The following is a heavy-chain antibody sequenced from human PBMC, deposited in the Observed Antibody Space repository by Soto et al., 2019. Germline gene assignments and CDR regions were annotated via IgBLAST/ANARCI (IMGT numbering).Heavy chain of an antibody. J-gene: IGHJ3*02. V-gene: IGHV1-69*01. D-gene: IGHD3-22*01. CDR1: GGTFSSYA. Sequence: QVQLVQSGAEVKKPGSSVKVSCKASGGTFSSYAISWVRQAPGQGLEWMGGIIPIFGTANYAQKFQGRVTITADESTSTAYMELSSLRSEDTAVYYCARDRGTMIVVVPAGDAFDIWGQGTMVTVSS. CDR2: IIPIFGTA. CDR3: ARDRGTMIVVVPAGDAFDI.